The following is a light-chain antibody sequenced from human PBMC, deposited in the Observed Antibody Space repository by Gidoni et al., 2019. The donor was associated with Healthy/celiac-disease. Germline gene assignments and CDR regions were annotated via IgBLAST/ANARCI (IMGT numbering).Light chain of an antibody. J-gene: IGKJ2*01. CDR2: AAS. CDR1: QSISSY. CDR3: QQSNSTPYT. V-gene: IGKV1-39*01. Sequence: IQMPQSPSSLSASVGERVTITCRSSQSISSYFNWYQQKPGKAPKLLIYAASSLQSGVPSRFSGRGSGTDSTLTSSSLQPEDVATYYCQQSNSTPYTFGQGTKLEIK.